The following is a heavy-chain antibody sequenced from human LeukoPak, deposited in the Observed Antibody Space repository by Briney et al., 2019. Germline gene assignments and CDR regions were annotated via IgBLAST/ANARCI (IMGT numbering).Heavy chain of an antibody. J-gene: IGHJ4*02. V-gene: IGHV3-66*02. CDR1: GFTVSSNY. Sequence: GGSLRLSCAASGFTVSSNYMSWVRQAPGKGLEWVSVIYSGGSTYYADSVKGRFTISRDNSKNTLYLLMNSLRAEDTAVYYCARDGAGYSFDYWGQGTLVTVSS. CDR2: IYSGGST. CDR3: ARDGAGYSFDY. D-gene: IGHD3-22*01.